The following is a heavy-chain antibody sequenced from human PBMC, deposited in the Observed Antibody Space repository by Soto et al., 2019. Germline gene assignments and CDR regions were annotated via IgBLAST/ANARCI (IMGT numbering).Heavy chain of an antibody. CDR1: GGSISSSNW. Sequence: SETLSLTCAVSGGSISSSNWWSWVRQPPGKGLEWIGEIYHSGSTNYNPSLKSRVTISVDKSKNQFSLKLSSMTAADTAVYYCARNRGLQYYYYGMDVWGQGTTVTVSS. V-gene: IGHV4-4*02. D-gene: IGHD4-4*01. CDR3: ARNRGLQYYYYGMDV. CDR2: IYHSGST. J-gene: IGHJ6*02.